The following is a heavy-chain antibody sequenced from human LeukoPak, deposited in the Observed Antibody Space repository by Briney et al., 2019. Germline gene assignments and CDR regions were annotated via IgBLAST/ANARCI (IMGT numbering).Heavy chain of an antibody. CDR2: ICPDGTVT. J-gene: IGHJ6*02. CDR3: ARDYYDSSGYQNYYYGMDV. CDR1: GFTFSTYC. D-gene: IGHD3-22*01. Sequence: PGGSLRLSCAASGFTFSTYCMHWVRQAPGKGPMWVSRICPDGTVTNYADSVKARFIISRDNARNTVYLQMNSLRVEDTAVYYCARDYYDSSGYQNYYYGMDVWGQGTTVTASS. V-gene: IGHV3-74*01.